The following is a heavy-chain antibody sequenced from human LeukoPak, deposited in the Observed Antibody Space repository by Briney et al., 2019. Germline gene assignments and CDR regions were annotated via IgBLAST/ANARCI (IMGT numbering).Heavy chain of an antibody. J-gene: IGHJ4*02. Sequence: ASVTVSFKASGYTFTVYYIHWLRQAPGQGREWMGWINPHSDDRNYAQRFQGRVTMTRDTSISTVYMELSGLTSDDTAVYYCARDGPCSSTSCQNFDSWGQGALVTVSS. CDR3: ARDGPCSSTSCQNFDS. D-gene: IGHD2-2*01. CDR1: GYTFTVYY. V-gene: IGHV1-2*02. CDR2: INPHSDDR.